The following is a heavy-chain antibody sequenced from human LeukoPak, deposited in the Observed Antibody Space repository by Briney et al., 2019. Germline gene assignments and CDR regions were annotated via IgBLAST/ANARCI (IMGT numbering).Heavy chain of an antibody. CDR3: ASGYSSSWTGDAFDI. J-gene: IGHJ3*02. V-gene: IGHV1-18*01. CDR1: GYSFTSYG. CDR2: ISAYNGNT. Sequence: GASVKVSCKASGYSFTSYGISWVRQAPGQGLEWMGWISAYNGNTNYAQKLQGRVTMTTDTSTSTAYMELRSLRSDDTAVYYCASGYSSSWTGDAFDIWGQGTMVTVSS. D-gene: IGHD6-13*01.